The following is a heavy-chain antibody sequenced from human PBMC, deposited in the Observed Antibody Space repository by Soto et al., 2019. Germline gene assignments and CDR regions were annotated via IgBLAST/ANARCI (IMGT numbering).Heavy chain of an antibody. CDR2: ISGSGGGT. D-gene: IGHD1-1*01. J-gene: IGHJ4*02. Sequence: QTGESLRLSCAASGFTFSSYAMSWVRQAPGKGLEWVSSISGSGGGTYYADSVKGRFTFSRDSSKNTLYLQMNSLRAEDTAVYYCAKFGMATTKRSPPYYIDYWGQGALVTVSS. CDR1: GFTFSSYA. V-gene: IGHV3-23*01. CDR3: AKFGMATTKRSPPYYIDY.